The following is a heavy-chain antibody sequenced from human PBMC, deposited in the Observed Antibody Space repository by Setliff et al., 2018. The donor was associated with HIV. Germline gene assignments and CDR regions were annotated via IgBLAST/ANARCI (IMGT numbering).Heavy chain of an antibody. CDR2: VSPDGYEK. D-gene: IGHD1-26*01. V-gene: IGHV3-23*01. J-gene: IGHJ3*01. Sequence: ETLRLSCAAFGSGYSTFDMDWVRQTPGKGLEWVADVSPDGYEKRYADFVKGRFTVSRDNSKNILFLRMDSLGAEDTGIYYCAKPTSGMYPRAFDLWGRGTVVTVSS. CDR1: GSGYSTFD. CDR3: AKPTSGMYPRAFDL.